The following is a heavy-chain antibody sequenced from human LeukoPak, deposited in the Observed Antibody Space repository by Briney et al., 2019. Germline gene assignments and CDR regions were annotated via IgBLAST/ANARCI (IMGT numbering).Heavy chain of an antibody. CDR3: AREVITGTTHIDY. Sequence: ASVKVSCKASGYTFTSYAMHWVRQAPGQRLEWMGWINAGNGNTKNSQKFQGRVTITRDTSASTAYMELSSLRSEDTAVYYCAREVITGTTHIDYWGQGTLVTVSS. V-gene: IGHV1-3*01. CDR2: INAGNGNT. J-gene: IGHJ4*02. CDR1: GYTFTSYA. D-gene: IGHD1-7*01.